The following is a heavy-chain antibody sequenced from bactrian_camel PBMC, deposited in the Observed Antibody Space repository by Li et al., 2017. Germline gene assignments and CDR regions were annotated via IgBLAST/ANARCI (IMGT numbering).Heavy chain of an antibody. CDR1: VATSSVS. V-gene: IGHV3-3*01. CDR3: AVARSWVVGGSRCAQIGRVSDS. J-gene: IGHJ4*01. CDR2: IAPATGTT. D-gene: IGHD3*01. Sequence: HVQLVESGGGSVQAGGSLRLSCAASVATSSVSMAWFRQAPGKEREGVAAIAPATGTTFYSDSVKGRFTISHVNANNTLHLQMNNLKPEDTASYYCAVARSWVVGGSRCAQIGRVSDSWGQGTQVTVS.